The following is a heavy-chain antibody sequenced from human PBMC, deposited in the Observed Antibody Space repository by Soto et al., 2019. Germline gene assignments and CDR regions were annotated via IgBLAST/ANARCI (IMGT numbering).Heavy chain of an antibody. CDR2: IGSSVITI. J-gene: IGHJ4*02. Sequence: PGGSLRFSCAASGFTFSDSYMSWIRQAPGKGLEWVSYIGSSVITIYYADSVKGRFTISRDNAKNSLYLHMNSLRAEDTAVYYCASLRYGSGSYVFDSWGQGTLVTVSS. CDR3: ASLRYGSGSYVFDS. V-gene: IGHV3-11*01. D-gene: IGHD3-10*01. CDR1: GFTFSDSY.